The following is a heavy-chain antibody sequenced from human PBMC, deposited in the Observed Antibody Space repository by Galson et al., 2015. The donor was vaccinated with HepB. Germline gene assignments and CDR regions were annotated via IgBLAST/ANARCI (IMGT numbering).Heavy chain of an antibody. J-gene: IGHJ3*01. CDR2: INDVSSHI. D-gene: IGHD3-16*01. CDR1: GFTFSTYA. CDR3: ARPRFCGAYRCYIHNDGLDL. V-gene: IGHV3-21*01. Sequence: SLRLSCAASGFTFSTYAMSWVRQAPGKGLEWVSSINDVSSHIYYAQSVRGRFTISRDDASDSVYLQMTSLRVEDTAIYYCARPRFCGAYRCYIHNDGLDLWGQGTMVTVSS.